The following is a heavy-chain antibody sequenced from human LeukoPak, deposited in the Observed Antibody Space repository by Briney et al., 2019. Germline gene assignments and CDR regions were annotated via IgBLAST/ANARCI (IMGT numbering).Heavy chain of an antibody. CDR3: AKGSAVAAPRNWFDP. V-gene: IGHV3-30*18. D-gene: IGHD6-19*01. CDR1: GFTFSSYG. Sequence: GGSLRLSCAASGFTFSSYGMHWVRQAPGKGLEWVAVISYDGSNKYYADSVKGRFTISRDNSKNTLSLQMNSLRAEDTAVYYCAKGSAVAAPRNWFDPWGRGTLVTVSS. J-gene: IGHJ5*02. CDR2: ISYDGSNK.